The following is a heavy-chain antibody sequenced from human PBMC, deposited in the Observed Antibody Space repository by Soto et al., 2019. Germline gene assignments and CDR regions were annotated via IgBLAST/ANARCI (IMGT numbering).Heavy chain of an antibody. CDR3: ARDTGYDADYYDSPGHWFDP. V-gene: IGHV4-31*03. D-gene: IGHD3-22*01. J-gene: IGHJ5*02. CDR2: IYYSGST. Sequence: QVQLQESGPGLVKPSQTLSLTCTVSGGSISSGGYYWSWIRQHPGKGLEWIGYIYYSGSTYYNPSLKSRFTISVDTSKNQFSLKLSSVTAADTAVYYCARDTGYDADYYDSPGHWFDPWGQGTLVTVSS. CDR1: GGSISSGGYY.